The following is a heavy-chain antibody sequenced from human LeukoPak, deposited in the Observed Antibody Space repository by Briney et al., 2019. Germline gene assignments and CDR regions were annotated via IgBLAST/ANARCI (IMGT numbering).Heavy chain of an antibody. CDR1: GGSISSYY. J-gene: IGHJ5*02. CDR2: IYYSGST. V-gene: IGHV4-59*01. Sequence: SETLSLTCTVSGGSISSYYWSWIRQPPGKGLEWIGYIYYSGSTNYNPSLKSRVTISVDTSKNQFSLKLSSVTAADTAVYYCARDPYLNWFDPWGQGTLVTVSS. CDR3: ARDPYLNWFDP.